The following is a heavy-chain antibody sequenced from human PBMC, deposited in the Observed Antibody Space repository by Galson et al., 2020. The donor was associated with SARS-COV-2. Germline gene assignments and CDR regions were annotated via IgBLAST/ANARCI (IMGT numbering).Heavy chain of an antibody. J-gene: IGHJ4*02. CDR3: ARGPLSPNGYYKAVVDY. Sequence: ASVKVSCKASGYIFTSYYLHCVRQAPGQGLEWMGWIKPHSGGTKYAQTFQGRVAMTRDASISTAYMELNRLRSDDTAVYYCARGPLSPNGYYKAVVDYWGQGTLVTVSS. V-gene: IGHV1-2*02. CDR1: GYIFTSYY. D-gene: IGHD4-17*01. CDR2: IKPHSGGT.